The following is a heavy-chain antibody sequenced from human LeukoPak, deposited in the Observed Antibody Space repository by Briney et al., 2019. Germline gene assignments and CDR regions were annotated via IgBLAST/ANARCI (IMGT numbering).Heavy chain of an antibody. J-gene: IGHJ3*02. D-gene: IGHD2-2*01. CDR3: ARDLPSCYTKHCAFNI. CDR1: GGSINSDSYY. CDR2: IYTSGNT. Sequence: RSSETLSLTCTVSGGSINSDSYYWSWVRQPAGKGLEWIGRIYTSGNTRYNPSLSSRVTISIDMSKNQLSLKLRSVTAADTAVYYCARDLPSCYTKHCAFNIWGQGTMVTVSS. V-gene: IGHV4-61*02.